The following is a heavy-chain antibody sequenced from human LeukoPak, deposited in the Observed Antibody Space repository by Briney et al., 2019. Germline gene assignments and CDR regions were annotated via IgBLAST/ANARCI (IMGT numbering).Heavy chain of an antibody. J-gene: IGHJ3*02. V-gene: IGHV1-18*01. Sequence: ASVKVSCKASGYTFTSYGISWVRQAPGQGLEWMGWISAYNGNTNYAQKLQGRVTMTTDTSTSTAYMELRSLRSDDTAVYYCARDLYKGGDGPNAFDIWGQGTMVTISS. D-gene: IGHD4-17*01. CDR3: ARDLYKGGDGPNAFDI. CDR2: ISAYNGNT. CDR1: GYTFTSYG.